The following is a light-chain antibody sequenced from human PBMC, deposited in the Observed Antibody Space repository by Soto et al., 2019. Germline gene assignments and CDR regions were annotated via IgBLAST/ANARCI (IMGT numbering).Light chain of an antibody. V-gene: IGLV2-23*02. CDR2: EVT. CDR3: CSYAGSDTYV. CDR1: SSDIANYNL. J-gene: IGLJ1*01. Sequence: LTQPASVSGSPGQSITISCTGTSSDIANYNLVSWYQQHPGKAPKLMIYEVTKRPSGVSNRFSGSKSGNTASLTIFGLQAEDEADYYCCSYAGSDTYVFATGTKV.